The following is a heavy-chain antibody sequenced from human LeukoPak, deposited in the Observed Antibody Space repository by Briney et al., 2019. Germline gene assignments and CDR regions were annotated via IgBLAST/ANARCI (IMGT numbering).Heavy chain of an antibody. Sequence: PGGSLRLSCAASGFTFSSYAMNWVRQAPGKGLEWVSAISDSGGSTYYADSVKGRFTISRDNSKNTLYLQMNSLRAEDTAVYYCARGSGSTPFDYWGQGTLVTVSS. CDR3: ARGSGSTPFDY. J-gene: IGHJ4*02. V-gene: IGHV3-23*01. CDR2: ISDSGGST. D-gene: IGHD5-12*01. CDR1: GFTFSSYA.